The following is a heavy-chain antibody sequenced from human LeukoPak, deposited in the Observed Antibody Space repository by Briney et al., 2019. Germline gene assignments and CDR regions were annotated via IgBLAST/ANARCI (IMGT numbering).Heavy chain of an antibody. V-gene: IGHV4-34*01. Sequence: SETLSLTCAVYGGSFSGYYWSWIRQPPGKGLEWIGEINHSGSTNYNPSLKSRVTISVDTSKNQFSLKLSSVTAADTAVYYCARVFDYPGTRYGMDVWGQGTTVTVSS. D-gene: IGHD3-9*01. CDR2: INHSGST. CDR3: ARVFDYPGTRYGMDV. J-gene: IGHJ6*02. CDR1: GGSFSGYY.